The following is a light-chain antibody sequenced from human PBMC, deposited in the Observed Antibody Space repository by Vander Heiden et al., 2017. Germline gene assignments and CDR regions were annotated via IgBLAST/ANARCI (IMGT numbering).Light chain of an antibody. CDR2: DAS. J-gene: IGKJ2*01. CDR3: QQSYTIPLT. CDR1: QSIASF. V-gene: IGKV1-39*01. Sequence: DIQMTQSPSSLSASVGGRVTITCRASQSIASFLNWYQQKPGKAPNLLIYDASTLQSGVPSRFTAIGSGTDFTLTISSLQPEDFATYYCQQSYTIPLTFGQGTKLEIK.